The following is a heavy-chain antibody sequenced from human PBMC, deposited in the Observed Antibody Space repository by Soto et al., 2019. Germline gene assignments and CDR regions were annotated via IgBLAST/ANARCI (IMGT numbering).Heavy chain of an antibody. CDR3: AKDPNGDFVGAFDI. D-gene: IGHD4-17*01. V-gene: IGHV3-23*01. CDR2: ISAAGGST. J-gene: IGHJ3*02. CDR1: GFSFRSYA. Sequence: GGSLRLSCAGSGFSFRSYAMSWVRQAPGKGPEWVSGISAAGGSTYYADSVKGRFTISRDNSKATLYLQMNSLRAEDTALYYCAKDPNGDFVGAFDIWGQGTVVTVS.